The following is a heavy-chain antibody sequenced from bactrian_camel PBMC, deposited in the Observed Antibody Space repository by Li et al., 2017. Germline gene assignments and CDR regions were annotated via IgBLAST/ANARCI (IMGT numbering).Heavy chain of an antibody. J-gene: IGHJ4*01. D-gene: IGHD3*01. CDR1: GPTYC. CDR2: VDGGFRE. CDR3: AAAPTSLCTLSASFPD. Sequence: HVQLVESGGGSVRPGGSLRLSCQASGPTYCMGWFREVLGKEREGVAVVDGGFRETYADSVKGRFTISKDTAKRILYLQMNDLVPEDTGTYYCAAAPTSLCTLSASFPDWGQGTQVTVS. V-gene: IGHV3S53*01.